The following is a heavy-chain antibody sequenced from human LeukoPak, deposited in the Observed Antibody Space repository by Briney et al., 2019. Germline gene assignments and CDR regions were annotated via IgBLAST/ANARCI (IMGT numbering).Heavy chain of an antibody. Sequence: QPGGSLRLSCAASGFTFSSYAMSWVRQAPGKGLEWVSAISGSGGSTYYADSVKGRFTISRDNSKNTLYLQMNSLRAEDTAVYYCAKDRSQDFGLAPAWAFDIWGQGTMVTVSS. CDR2: ISGSGGST. D-gene: IGHD2-15*01. V-gene: IGHV3-23*01. J-gene: IGHJ3*02. CDR3: AKDRSQDFGLAPAWAFDI. CDR1: GFTFSSYA.